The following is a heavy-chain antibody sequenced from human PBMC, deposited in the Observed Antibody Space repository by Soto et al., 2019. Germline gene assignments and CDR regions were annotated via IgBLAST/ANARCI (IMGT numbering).Heavy chain of an antibody. D-gene: IGHD3-3*01. CDR3: ARYYDFWSGYPEPLKNWFDP. CDR1: GYTFTSYD. Sequence: ASVKVSCQASGYTFTSYDINWVRQATGQGLEWMGWMNPNSGNTGYAQKFQGRVTMTRNTSISTAYMELSSLRSEDTAVYYCARYYDFWSGYPEPLKNWFDPWGQGTLVTVSS. J-gene: IGHJ5*02. V-gene: IGHV1-8*01. CDR2: MNPNSGNT.